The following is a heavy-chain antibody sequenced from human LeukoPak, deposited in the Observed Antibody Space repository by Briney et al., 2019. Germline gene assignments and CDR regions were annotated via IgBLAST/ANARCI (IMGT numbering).Heavy chain of an antibody. Sequence: ASVKVSCKASGYTFTSYDINWVRQATGQGLEWMGWMNPNSGNTGYAQKFQGRVTMTRNTSISTAYMELSSLRAEDTAVYYCVKLSGYYFGTDAFDIWGQGTMVTVSS. CDR1: GYTFTSYD. CDR3: VKLSGYYFGTDAFDI. CDR2: MNPNSGNT. V-gene: IGHV1-8*01. D-gene: IGHD3/OR15-3a*01. J-gene: IGHJ3*02.